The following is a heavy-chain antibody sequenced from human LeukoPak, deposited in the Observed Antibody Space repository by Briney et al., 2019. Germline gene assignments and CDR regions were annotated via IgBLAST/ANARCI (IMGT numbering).Heavy chain of an antibody. V-gene: IGHV3-15*01. Sequence: PRGPLRLSCAVSGLTFSNAWMSWVRQAPGKGLEWVGRIKSTTVDGTPEYAAPVKGRFTISRDDSKNTVYLQMNSLKTEDTAMYYCTTGPGNSGYWGQGTLVTVSS. D-gene: IGHD4-23*01. CDR2: IKSTTVDGTP. CDR3: TTGPGNSGY. CDR1: GLTFSNAW. J-gene: IGHJ4*02.